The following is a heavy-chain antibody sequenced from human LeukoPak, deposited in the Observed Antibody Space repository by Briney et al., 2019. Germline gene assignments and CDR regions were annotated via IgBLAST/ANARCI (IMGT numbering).Heavy chain of an antibody. J-gene: IGHJ4*02. V-gene: IGHV3-48*01. CDR1: GFTFSTYS. D-gene: IGHD6-13*01. Sequence: GGSLRLSCAASGFTFSTYSMSWVRQAPGKGLEWVSYISSISSIIYYADSVKGRFTISRDNAKSSLYPQMNSLRAEDTAVYYCARSRPGTEAGQPNFDYWGQGTLVTVSS. CDR3: ARSRPGTEAGQPNFDY. CDR2: ISSISSII.